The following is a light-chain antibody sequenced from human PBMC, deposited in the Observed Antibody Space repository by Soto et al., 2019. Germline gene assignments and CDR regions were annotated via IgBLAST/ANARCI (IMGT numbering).Light chain of an antibody. CDR2: EAS. J-gene: IGKJ5*01. Sequence: DIQLTQSPSLLSAPVGARVTILCRAGHDIGPYLAWYQQKPGKAPKLMIYEASTLQSGVPSRFSGSGSGTEFTLTISGLLPEDFATYHCQQLNTLPFTFGQGTRLDTK. CDR1: HDIGPY. V-gene: IGKV1-9*01. CDR3: QQLNTLPFT.